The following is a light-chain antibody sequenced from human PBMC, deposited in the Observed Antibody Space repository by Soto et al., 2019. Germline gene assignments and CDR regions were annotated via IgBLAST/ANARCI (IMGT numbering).Light chain of an antibody. CDR3: MQALQTPIT. CDR2: LGS. CDR1: QILLHSNGYNY. V-gene: IGKV2-28*01. Sequence: DILMTQSPLSLPVTPGEPASISCRARQILLHSNGYNYLDWYLQKPGQSPQLLIYLGSNRASGVPDRFSGSGSGTDFTLKISRVEAEDVGVYYCMQALQTPITFGQGTRLEIK. J-gene: IGKJ5*01.